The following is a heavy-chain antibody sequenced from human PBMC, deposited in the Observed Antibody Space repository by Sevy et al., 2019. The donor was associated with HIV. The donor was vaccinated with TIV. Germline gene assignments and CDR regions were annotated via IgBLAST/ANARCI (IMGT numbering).Heavy chain of an antibody. D-gene: IGHD2-2*01. CDR2: INGKGRST. V-gene: IGHV3-23*01. CDR3: AKTINSGGGVVPAANYYYGMDV. CDR1: GFTFSGYA. Sequence: GGSLRLSCAASGFTFSGYAMSWVRQAPGKGLEWVSAINGKGRSTHYADSVEGRLTLARDKSKNTPYLEMNSLGAEDTAVYYCAKTINSGGGVVPAANYYYGMDVWGQGTTVTVSS. J-gene: IGHJ6*02.